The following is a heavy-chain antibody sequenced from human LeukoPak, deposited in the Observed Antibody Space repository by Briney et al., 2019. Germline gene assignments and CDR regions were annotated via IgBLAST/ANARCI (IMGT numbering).Heavy chain of an antibody. CDR1: GGSFSGYY. CDR3: ARAGAYYGSGSYDNWFYP. V-gene: IGHV4-34*01. J-gene: IGHJ5*02. Sequence: SETLSLTCAVYGGSFSGYYWSWIRQPPGKGLEWIGEINHSGSTNYNPSLKSRVTISVDTSKNQFSLKLSSVTAADTAVYYCARAGAYYGSGSYDNWFYPWGQGTLVTVSS. D-gene: IGHD3-10*01. CDR2: INHSGST.